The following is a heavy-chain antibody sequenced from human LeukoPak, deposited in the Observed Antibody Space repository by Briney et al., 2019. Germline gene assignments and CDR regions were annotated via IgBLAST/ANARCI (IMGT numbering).Heavy chain of an antibody. CDR2: INPNSGGT. D-gene: IGHD3-9*01. CDR1: GYTFTGYY. Sequence: ASVTVSCKASGYTFTGYYMHWLRQAPGQGLEWMGRINPNSGGTNYPQKFQGRPIMTRDTSLSAAYLELSRLKSDDTAVYCCASTPSGYFAWLSDGWFDPWGQGTLVTVSS. V-gene: IGHV1-2*06. CDR3: ASTPSGYFAWLSDGWFDP. J-gene: IGHJ5*02.